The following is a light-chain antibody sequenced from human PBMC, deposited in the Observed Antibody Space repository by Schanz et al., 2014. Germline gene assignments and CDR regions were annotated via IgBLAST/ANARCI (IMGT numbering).Light chain of an antibody. Sequence: QSALTQPASVSGSPGQSVTISCTGTSSDVGAYNYVSWYQQHPGKAPKLIISDVTRRPSGVPDRFSGSKSGNTASLTISGLQAEDEADYYCCSYAGTYSVVFGGGTKLTVL. CDR2: DVT. CDR3: CSYAGTYSVV. CDR1: SSDVGAYNY. J-gene: IGLJ2*01. V-gene: IGLV2-11*01.